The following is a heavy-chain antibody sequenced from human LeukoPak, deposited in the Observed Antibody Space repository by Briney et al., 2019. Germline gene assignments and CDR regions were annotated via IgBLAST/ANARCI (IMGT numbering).Heavy chain of an antibody. Sequence: SETLSLTCAVYGGSFSGYYWSWIRQSPGKVLEWIGEINHSGSTNYNPSLKSRVTISVDTSKNQFSLKLSSVTAADTAMYYCARSVEGYCSGGSCYYYYYYMDVWGKGTTVTVSS. D-gene: IGHD2-15*01. J-gene: IGHJ6*03. CDR1: GGSFSGYY. CDR3: ARSVEGYCSGGSCYYYYYYMDV. CDR2: INHSGST. V-gene: IGHV4-34*01.